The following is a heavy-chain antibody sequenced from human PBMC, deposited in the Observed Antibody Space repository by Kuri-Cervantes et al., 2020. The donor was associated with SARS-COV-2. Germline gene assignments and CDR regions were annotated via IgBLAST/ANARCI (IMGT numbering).Heavy chain of an antibody. D-gene: IGHD3-9*01. V-gene: IGHV1-69*13. Sequence: SVKVSCKASGGTFSSYTISWVRQAPGQGLEWMGRIIPIFGTANYAQKFQGRVTITADESTSTAYMELSSLRSEDTAVYYCARTYDILTGYYDYYGMDVWGQGTTVTVSS. CDR1: GGTFSSYT. CDR2: IIPIFGTA. J-gene: IGHJ6*02. CDR3: ARTYDILTGYYDYYGMDV.